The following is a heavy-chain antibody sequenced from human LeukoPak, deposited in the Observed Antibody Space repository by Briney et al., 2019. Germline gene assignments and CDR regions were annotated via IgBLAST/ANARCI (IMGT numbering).Heavy chain of an antibody. V-gene: IGHV4-38-2*02. D-gene: IGHD2-15*01. Sequence: SETLSLTCTVSGYSITSAYYWGWIRQPPGKGLEWIGSFFLKGSTYYNPSLKSRVTISVDTSKNQFSLKLSSVIAADTAVYYCARGRWDCGGGSCYSYGYYYYYYMDVWGKGTTVTVS. CDR2: FFLKGST. J-gene: IGHJ6*03. CDR1: GYSITSAYY. CDR3: ARGRWDCGGGSCYSYGYYYYYYMDV.